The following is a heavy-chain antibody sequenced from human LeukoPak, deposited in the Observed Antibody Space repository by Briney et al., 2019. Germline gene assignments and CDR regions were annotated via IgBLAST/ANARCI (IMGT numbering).Heavy chain of an antibody. J-gene: IGHJ4*02. CDR1: GFTFNTYA. Sequence: PGGSLRLSCAASGFTFNTYAIYWVRQAPGKGLEWVSGICGSGGCTYYADSVKGRFTISRDNSKNTVDLQMHSLPADDTAVYYCAKTTVGYSSGRYPGWPADCWGQGTLVTVSP. CDR3: AKTTVGYSSGRYPGWPADC. V-gene: IGHV3-23*01. CDR2: ICGSGGCT. D-gene: IGHD6-19*01.